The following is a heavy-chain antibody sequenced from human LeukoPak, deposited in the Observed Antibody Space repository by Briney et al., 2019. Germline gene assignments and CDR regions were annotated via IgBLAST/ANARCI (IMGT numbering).Heavy chain of an antibody. J-gene: IGHJ4*02. CDR3: ASVDVVVVPDY. CDR2: INHSGST. CDR1: GGSFSGYY. D-gene: IGHD2-2*01. V-gene: IGHV4-34*01. Sequence: SETLSLTCAVYGGSFSGYYWSWIRQPPGKGLEWTGEINHSGSTNYNPSLKSRVTISVDTSKNQFSLKLSSVTAADTAVYYCASVDVVVVPDYWGQGTLVTVSS.